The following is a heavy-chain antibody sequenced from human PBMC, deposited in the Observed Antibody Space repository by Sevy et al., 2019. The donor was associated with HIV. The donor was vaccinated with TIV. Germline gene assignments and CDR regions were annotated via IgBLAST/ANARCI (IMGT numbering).Heavy chain of an antibody. D-gene: IGHD6-19*01. V-gene: IGHV4-59*01. CDR1: GGSISSYY. Sequence: SETLSLTCTVSGGSISSYYWSWIRQPPGKGLEWIGYIYYSESTNYNPSLKRRVTISVDTSKNQFSLKLSSVTAADTAVYYCAGDLGLSDAFDIWGQGTMVTVSS. J-gene: IGHJ3*02. CDR2: IYYSEST. CDR3: AGDLGLSDAFDI.